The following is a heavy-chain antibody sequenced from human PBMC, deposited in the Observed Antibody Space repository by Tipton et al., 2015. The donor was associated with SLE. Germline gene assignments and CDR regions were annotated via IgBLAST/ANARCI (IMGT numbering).Heavy chain of an antibody. CDR3: ARWIPLTGINV. CDR1: GASITSSDW. CDR2: IHHRGST. V-gene: IGHV4-4*02. J-gene: IGHJ6*02. Sequence: TLSLTCAVSGASITSSDWWSWVRQPPGKGLEYIGAIHHRGSTNYKSSLRGRVTISVDKSKNQFSLKLTSVTAADTAVYYCARWIPLTGINVWGQGATVTVSS. D-gene: IGHD5-18*01.